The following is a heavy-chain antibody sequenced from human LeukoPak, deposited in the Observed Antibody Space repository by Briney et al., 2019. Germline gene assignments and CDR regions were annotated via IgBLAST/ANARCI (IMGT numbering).Heavy chain of an antibody. Sequence: ASVKVSCKTSGYTFTGYYLFWVRQAPGQGLEWMGWINPNSGGTNYAQKFQGRVTMTRDTSISTAYMELSRLRSDDTAVYYCARDSYGDYARAFDIWGQGTMVTVSS. V-gene: IGHV1-2*02. CDR2: INPNSGGT. J-gene: IGHJ3*02. CDR3: ARDSYGDYARAFDI. CDR1: GYTFTGYY. D-gene: IGHD4-17*01.